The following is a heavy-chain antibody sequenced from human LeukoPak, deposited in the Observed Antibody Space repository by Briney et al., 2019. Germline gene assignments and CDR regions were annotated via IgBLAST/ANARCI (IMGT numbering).Heavy chain of an antibody. Sequence: GGTLRLSCAASGFTFSDYAMHWVRQAPGRGLEWVAAISYDGSNKYYADSVKGRFTISRDNSKNTLNLQMNSLRAEDTALYYCARDDGSSWYGEGYFDYWGQGTRVTVSS. CDR2: ISYDGSNK. V-gene: IGHV3-30-3*01. J-gene: IGHJ4*02. CDR1: GFTFSDYA. CDR3: ARDDGSSWYGEGYFDY. D-gene: IGHD6-13*01.